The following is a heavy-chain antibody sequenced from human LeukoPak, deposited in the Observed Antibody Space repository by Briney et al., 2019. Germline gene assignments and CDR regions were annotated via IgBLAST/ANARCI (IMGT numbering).Heavy chain of an antibody. CDR1: GFTFSSYW. D-gene: IGHD3-10*01. Sequence: HPGGSLRLSCAASGFTFSSYWMSWVRQAPGKGLEWVANIKQDGSEKYYVDSVKGRFTVSRDNAKNSLYLQMNSLRAEDTAVYYCAKEERYYGSGKRYYYGMDVWGQGTTVTVSS. V-gene: IGHV3-7*01. CDR2: IKQDGSEK. CDR3: AKEERYYGSGKRYYYGMDV. J-gene: IGHJ6*02.